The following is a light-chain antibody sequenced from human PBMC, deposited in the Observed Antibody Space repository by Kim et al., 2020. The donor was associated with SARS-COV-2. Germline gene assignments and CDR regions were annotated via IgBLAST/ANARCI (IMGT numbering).Light chain of an antibody. CDR2: GAS. Sequence: SVYPGERATLSCRASQSVSSNLACYQQKPGQAPRLLIYGASTRATGSPARFSGSGSGTEFTLTISSLQSEDFAVYYCQQYNNLITFGQGTRLEIK. J-gene: IGKJ5*01. CDR3: QQYNNLIT. V-gene: IGKV3-15*01. CDR1: QSVSSN.